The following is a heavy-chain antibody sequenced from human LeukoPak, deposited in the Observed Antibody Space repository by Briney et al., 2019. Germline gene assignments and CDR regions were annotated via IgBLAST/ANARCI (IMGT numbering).Heavy chain of an antibody. CDR3: ARVDDDFWSGYLPY. D-gene: IGHD3-3*01. J-gene: IGHJ4*02. CDR1: GGSISSYY. Sequence: SETLSLTCTVSGGSISSYYWSWIRQPPGKGLEWIGYIYYSGSTNYNPSLKSRVTISVDTSKNQFSLKLSSVTAADTAVYYCARVDDDFWSGYLPYWGQGTLVTVSS. CDR2: IYYSGST. V-gene: IGHV4-59*01.